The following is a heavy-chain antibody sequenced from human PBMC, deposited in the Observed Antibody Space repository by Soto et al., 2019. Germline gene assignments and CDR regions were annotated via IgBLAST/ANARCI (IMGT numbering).Heavy chain of an antibody. Sequence: AAVKVSCKASAYTFTSYVISWVRQAPGQGLEWMGWISAYNGNTNYAQKLQGRVTMTTDTSTSTAYMELRSLRSDDTAVYYCARDLSTRTIVVVPAGYYYYYGMDVWGQGTTVTVS. CDR1: AYTFTSYV. J-gene: IGHJ6*02. CDR3: ARDLSTRTIVVVPAGYYYYYGMDV. CDR2: ISAYNGNT. D-gene: IGHD2-2*01. V-gene: IGHV1-18*04.